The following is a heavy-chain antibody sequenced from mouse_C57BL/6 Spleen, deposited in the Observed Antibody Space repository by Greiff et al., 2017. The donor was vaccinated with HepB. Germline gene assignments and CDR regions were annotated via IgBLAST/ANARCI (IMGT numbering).Heavy chain of an antibody. CDR2: IYPGSGST. J-gene: IGHJ2*01. CDR1: GYTFTSYW. V-gene: IGHV1-55*01. D-gene: IGHD1-1*01. CDR3: ARPLYGSSYSC. Sequence: VQLQQSGAELVKPGASVKMSCKASGYTFTSYWITWVKQRPGQGLEWIGDIYPGSGSTNYNEKFKSKATLTVDTSSSTAYMQLSSLTSEDSAVYYCARPLYGSSYSCWGQGTTLTVSS.